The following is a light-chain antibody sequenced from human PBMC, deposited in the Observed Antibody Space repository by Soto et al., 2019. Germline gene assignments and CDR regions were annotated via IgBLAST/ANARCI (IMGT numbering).Light chain of an antibody. J-gene: IGLJ1*01. Sequence: QSVLTQPASVSGSPGQSITISCTGTSSDVGAYNYVSWYQHHPGKAPKLIIYEVSNRPSGLSNRFSGSKSGNTASLTISGLQAEDEADYYCSSYTSSSTQVFGHGTKVTVL. CDR3: SSYTSSSTQV. CDR2: EVS. V-gene: IGLV2-14*01. CDR1: SSDVGAYNY.